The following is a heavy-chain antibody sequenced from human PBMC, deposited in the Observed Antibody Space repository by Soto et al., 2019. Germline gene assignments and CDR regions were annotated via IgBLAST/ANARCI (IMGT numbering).Heavy chain of an antibody. D-gene: IGHD6-19*01. J-gene: IGHJ5*02. CDR1: GGSISSYY. Sequence: SETLSLTCTVSGGSISSYYWSWIRQPPWKGLEWIGYIYYSGGTNYNPSLKSRVTISLDKSKSQFSLRLISVTAADTAVYYCTREQSDDNYFDPWGQGTLVTVSS. CDR3: TREQSDDNYFDP. V-gene: IGHV4-59*01. CDR2: IYYSGGT.